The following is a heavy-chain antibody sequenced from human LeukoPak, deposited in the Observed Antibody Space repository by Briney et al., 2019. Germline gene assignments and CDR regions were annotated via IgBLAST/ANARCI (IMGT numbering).Heavy chain of an antibody. D-gene: IGHD4-17*01. CDR2: IKQDGSEK. V-gene: IGHV3-7*01. CDR1: GFTFSIYW. J-gene: IGHJ4*02. CDR3: ARDLRYPATVTDY. Sequence: PGGSLRLSCAASGFTFSIYWMSWVRQAPGKGLEWVANIKQDGSEKYYVDSVKGRFTISRDNAKNSLYLEMNSLRAEDTAVYYCARDLRYPATVTDYWGQGTLVTVSS.